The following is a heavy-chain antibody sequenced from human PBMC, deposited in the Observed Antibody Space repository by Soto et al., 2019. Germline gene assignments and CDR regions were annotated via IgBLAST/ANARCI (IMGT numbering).Heavy chain of an antibody. D-gene: IGHD4-17*01. CDR2: IIPMLGVA. V-gene: IGHV1-69*04. CDR1: GDTFRNHT. CDR3: ARVAEMGTVTKGYYYSMDV. Sequence: QVQLVQSGAEVKKPGSSVKVSCRASGDTFRNHTITWVRQAPGQGLEWMGRIIPMLGVANYAQKFQGRGTITSDKSTSTASMELSSLRSADTAVYYCARVAEMGTVTKGYYYSMDVWGKGTTVTVSS. J-gene: IGHJ6*03.